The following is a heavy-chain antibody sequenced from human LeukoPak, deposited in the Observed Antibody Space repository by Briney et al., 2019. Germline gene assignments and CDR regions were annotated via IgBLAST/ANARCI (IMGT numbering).Heavy chain of an antibody. Sequence: PSETLSLTCAVYGEPFSGYYWTWIRQPPGKGLEWIGQIDHSGSVNYNPSLESRVSISVDKPKKQFSLKLSSVTAADTAVYYCARPPSYGYYYFDYWGQGTLVTVSS. CDR1: GEPFSGYY. V-gene: IGHV4-34*01. CDR3: ARPPSYGYYYFDY. D-gene: IGHD5-18*01. CDR2: IDHSGSV. J-gene: IGHJ4*02.